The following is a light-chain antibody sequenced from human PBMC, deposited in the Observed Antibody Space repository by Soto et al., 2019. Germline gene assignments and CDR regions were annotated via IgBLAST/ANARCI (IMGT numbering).Light chain of an antibody. J-gene: IGKJ4*01. CDR1: QDINNY. V-gene: IGKV1-33*01. CDR3: QQYDNVPLT. Sequence: DTPMTQSPSSLSASVGDRVTITCQASQDINNYLNWYQQKPGKAPRLLIHDASDLETGVPSRFSGSGSGTDFTFTITSLQPEDFATYYCQQYDNVPLTFGGGTKVEIK. CDR2: DAS.